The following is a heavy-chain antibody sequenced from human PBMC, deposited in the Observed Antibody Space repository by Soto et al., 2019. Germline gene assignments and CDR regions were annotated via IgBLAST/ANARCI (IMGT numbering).Heavy chain of an antibody. Sequence: GGSLRLSCAASGFTFSSYSMNWVRQAPGKGLEWVSYISSSSSTIYYADSVKGRFTISRDNAKNSLYLQTNSLRDEDTAVYYCARDLYDPTLGYGMDVWGQGTTVTVSS. J-gene: IGHJ6*02. V-gene: IGHV3-48*02. CDR3: ARDLYDPTLGYGMDV. D-gene: IGHD2-8*01. CDR1: GFTFSSYS. CDR2: ISSSSSTI.